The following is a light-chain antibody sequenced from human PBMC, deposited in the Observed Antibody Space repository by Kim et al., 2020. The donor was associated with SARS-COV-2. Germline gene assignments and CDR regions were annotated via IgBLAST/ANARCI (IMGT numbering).Light chain of an antibody. J-gene: IGKJ2*01. CDR1: QDVRNS. Sequence: ASVGDTVTITWRASQDVRNSLAWYQQNPGKAPKLLVYAASTLQSGVPSRFSGSGSGTEFTLTINTLQSEDLGTYYCQQANSFPYTFGQGTKVDIK. V-gene: IGKV1-12*01. CDR2: AAS. CDR3: QQANSFPYT.